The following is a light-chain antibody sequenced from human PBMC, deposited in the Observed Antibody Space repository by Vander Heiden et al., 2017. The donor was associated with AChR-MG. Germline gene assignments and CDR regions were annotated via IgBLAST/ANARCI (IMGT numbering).Light chain of an antibody. Sequence: QSALPQPRPVSGSPGQSVTISCTGTSSDIGVDNFVSWFQQHPGKAPKLIIYDVIRRPSGVPDRFSGSKSGNTASLTISGLRPEDEADYHCSSYTGTYTSVVFGGGTRLTVL. CDR2: DVI. V-gene: IGLV2-11*01. CDR1: SSDIGVDNF. CDR3: SSYTGTYTSVV. J-gene: IGLJ3*02.